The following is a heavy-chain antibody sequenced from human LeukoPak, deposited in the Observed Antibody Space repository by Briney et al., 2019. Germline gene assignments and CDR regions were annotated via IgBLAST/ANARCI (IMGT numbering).Heavy chain of an antibody. CDR2: ISGSGGRT. Sequence: GGSLRLSCAASGFTFSKYTMFWVRQAPGKGLEWVSAISGSGGRTYYADSVKGRFTISRDNSRNTLYLQMNSLRAEDTAVYYRANGFYDNSGYYYQYFDYWGQGTLVTVSS. CDR1: GFTFSKYT. V-gene: IGHV3-23*01. D-gene: IGHD3-22*01. CDR3: ANGFYDNSGYYYQYFDY. J-gene: IGHJ4*02.